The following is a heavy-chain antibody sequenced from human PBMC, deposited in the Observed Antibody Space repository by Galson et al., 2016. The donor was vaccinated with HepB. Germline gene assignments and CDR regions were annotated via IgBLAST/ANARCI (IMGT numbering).Heavy chain of an antibody. CDR3: VKGGYYDRKGFDY. Sequence: SLRLSCAASGFTLINYAMHCVRQAPGQGLEYASTTRTNGGYTNQADSVKGRFTISRDYSKNTLYLQMSSLRPEDTAVYYCVKGGYYDRKGFDYWGQGTLVTVSS. J-gene: IGHJ4*02. D-gene: IGHD3-22*01. CDR2: TRTNGGYT. CDR1: GFTLINYA. V-gene: IGHV3-64D*06.